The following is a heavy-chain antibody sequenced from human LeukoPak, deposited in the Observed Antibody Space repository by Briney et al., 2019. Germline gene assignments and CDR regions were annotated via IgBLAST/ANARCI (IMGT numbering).Heavy chain of an antibody. V-gene: IGHV3-48*03. Sequence: PGGSLRLSCAASGFTFSSYEMNWVRQAPGKGLEWVSYISSSGSTIYYADSVKGRFTISRDNAKNSLYLQMNSLRAEDTAVYYCASEDYGDDSGYWGQGTLVTVSS. CDR3: ASEDYGDDSGY. D-gene: IGHD4-17*01. CDR2: ISSSGSTI. CDR1: GFTFSSYE. J-gene: IGHJ4*02.